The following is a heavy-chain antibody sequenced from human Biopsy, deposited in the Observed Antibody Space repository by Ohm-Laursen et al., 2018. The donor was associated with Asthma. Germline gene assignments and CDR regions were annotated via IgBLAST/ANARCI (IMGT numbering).Heavy chain of an antibody. D-gene: IGHD4-17*01. Sequence: SVKVSCKASGGTFSSNSINWVRQAPGQGLEWMGRIIPIFGPTNYAQKFQGRVTFTADESTSSAYMELSSLRSEDSAVYYCAREVSTVDYGYYYFAMDVWGQGTTVTVSS. CDR2: IIPIFGPT. J-gene: IGHJ6*02. V-gene: IGHV1-69*13. CDR3: AREVSTVDYGYYYFAMDV. CDR1: GGTFSSNS.